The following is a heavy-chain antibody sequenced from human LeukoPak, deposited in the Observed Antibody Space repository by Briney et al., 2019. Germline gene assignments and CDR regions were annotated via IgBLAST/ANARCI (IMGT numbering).Heavy chain of an antibody. V-gene: IGHV3-30*18. D-gene: IGHD3-3*01. Sequence: GGSLRLSCAASGFTFSNYDVHWVRQAPGKGLEWVAVISYDGTNKYYADSVKGRFTIPRDNSKSTLYLQMNSLRAEDTAVYYCAKENDFVYWGQGTLVTVSS. CDR1: GFTFSNYD. CDR3: AKENDFVY. CDR2: ISYDGTNK. J-gene: IGHJ4*02.